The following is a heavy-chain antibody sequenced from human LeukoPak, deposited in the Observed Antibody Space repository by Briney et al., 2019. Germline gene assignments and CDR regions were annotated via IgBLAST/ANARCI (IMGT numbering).Heavy chain of an antibody. CDR3: ARLGGYGYFDY. Sequence: SETLSLTCTVSGGSISSYYWSWIRQPRGKGLEWIGYIYYSGSTNYNPSLKSRVTISVDTSKSQFSLKLSSVTAADTAVYYCARLGGYGYFDYWGQGTLVTVSS. J-gene: IGHJ4*02. D-gene: IGHD5-12*01. V-gene: IGHV4-59*01. CDR1: GGSISSYY. CDR2: IYYSGST.